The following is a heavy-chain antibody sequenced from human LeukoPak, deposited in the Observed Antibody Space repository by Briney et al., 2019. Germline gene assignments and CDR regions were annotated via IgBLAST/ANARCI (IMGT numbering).Heavy chain of an antibody. D-gene: IGHD2-15*01. CDR3: ARDVGGFFDY. CDR2: ISGSGKNI. Sequence: GGSLRLSCAASGFSFSSYSLNWVRQAPGKGLERVLSISGSGKNIYYADSVKGRFIISRDNAKNSLYLQMNSLRVEDTAVYYCARDVGGFFDYWGQGILVTVSS. J-gene: IGHJ4*02. CDR1: GFSFSSYS. V-gene: IGHV3-21*01.